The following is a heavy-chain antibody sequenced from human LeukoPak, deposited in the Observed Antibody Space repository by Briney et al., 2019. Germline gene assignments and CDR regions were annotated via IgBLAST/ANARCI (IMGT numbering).Heavy chain of an antibody. Sequence: PSQTLSLTCTVSGGSISSGGYYWSWIRQHPGKGLEWIGYIYYSGSTYYNPSLKSRVTISVDTSKNQFSLKLSSVTAADTAVYYCARVPWIQLSCYFDYWGQGTLVTVSS. CDR2: IYYSGST. D-gene: IGHD5-18*01. V-gene: IGHV4-31*03. CDR1: GGSISSGGYY. CDR3: ARVPWIQLSCYFDY. J-gene: IGHJ4*02.